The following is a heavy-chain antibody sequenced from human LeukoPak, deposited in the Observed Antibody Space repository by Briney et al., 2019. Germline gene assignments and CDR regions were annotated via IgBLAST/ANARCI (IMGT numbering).Heavy chain of an antibody. J-gene: IGHJ4*02. CDR3: TRESGATPNTY. D-gene: IGHD1-26*01. V-gene: IGHV3-48*01. CDR1: GFTFSSYP. CDR2: ISSSGSTI. Sequence: PGGSLRLSCAASGFTFSSYPMNWVRQAPGKGLEWVSYISSSGSTIFYADSLKGRFTISRDNAKNSLYLQMNSLRAEDTAVYYCTRESGATPNTYWGQGTLVTVSS.